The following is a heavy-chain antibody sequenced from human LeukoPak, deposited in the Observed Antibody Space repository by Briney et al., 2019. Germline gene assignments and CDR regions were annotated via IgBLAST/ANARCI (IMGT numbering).Heavy chain of an antibody. CDR3: TTDAVAVDTAMAPNFDY. V-gene: IGHV3-15*01. Sequence: GGSLRLSCAASGFTFSNAWMSWVRQAPGKGLEWVGRIKSKTDGGTTDYAAPVKGRFTISRDDSKNTLYLQMNSPKTEDTAVYYCTTDAVAVDTAMAPNFDYWGQGTLVNVSS. D-gene: IGHD5-18*01. J-gene: IGHJ4*02. CDR1: GFTFSNAW. CDR2: IKSKTDGGTT.